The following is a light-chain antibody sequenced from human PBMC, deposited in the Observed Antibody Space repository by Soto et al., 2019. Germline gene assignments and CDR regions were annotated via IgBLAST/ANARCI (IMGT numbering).Light chain of an antibody. CDR1: SSDVGSYNL. Sequence: ALTQPASVSGSPGQSITISCTGTSSDVGSYNLVSWYQQHPGKAPKLMIYEVSKRPSGVSNRFSGSKSGNTASLTISGLQAEDEADYYCCSYAGSSTVVFGGGTKLTVL. CDR2: EVS. V-gene: IGLV2-23*02. CDR3: CSYAGSSTVV. J-gene: IGLJ2*01.